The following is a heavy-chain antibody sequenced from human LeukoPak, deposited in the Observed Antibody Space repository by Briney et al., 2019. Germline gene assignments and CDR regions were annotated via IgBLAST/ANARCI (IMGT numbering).Heavy chain of an antibody. J-gene: IGHJ4*02. D-gene: IGHD3-22*01. CDR3: ASDRSLIASLYYFDN. Sequence: GGSLRLSCAASGITFSAYTMNWVRQAPGKGLEWVSSISGSGSYIFYAGSVKGRFTISRDNAKNSLYLQMNSLRAEDTAVYYCASDRSLIASLYYFDNWGQGTLVNVSS. CDR2: ISGSGSYI. CDR1: GITFSAYT. V-gene: IGHV3-21*01.